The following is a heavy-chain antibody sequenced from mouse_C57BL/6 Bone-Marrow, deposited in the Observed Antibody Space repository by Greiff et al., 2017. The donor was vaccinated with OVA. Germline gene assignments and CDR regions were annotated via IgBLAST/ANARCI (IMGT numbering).Heavy chain of an antibody. CDR2: IYPGSGNT. D-gene: IGHD1-1*01. CDR3: ARWGSYWYFDV. V-gene: IGHV1-66*01. CDR1: GYSFTSYY. J-gene: IGHJ1*03. Sequence: VQLVESGPELVKPGASVKISCKASGYSFTSYYIHWVKQRPGQGLEWIGWIYPGSGNTKYNEKFKGKATLTADTSSSTAYMQLSSLTSEDAAVYYCARWGSYWYFDVWGTGTTVTVSS.